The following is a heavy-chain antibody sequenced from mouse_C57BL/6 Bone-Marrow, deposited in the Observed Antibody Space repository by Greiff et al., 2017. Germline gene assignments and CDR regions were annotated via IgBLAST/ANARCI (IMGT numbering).Heavy chain of an antibody. J-gene: IGHJ4*01. Sequence: QVQLQQSGPELVRPGASVKISCKAPGYTFPSHWMQWVRPRPGQGLEWVGEIFPGSGSTYSNEKCKGTATLTVDTSSSTAYMQLSSLSSEDSAVYFCAREEDIYYGIPYAMDYWGRGTSGTASS. D-gene: IGHD2-1*01. V-gene: IGHV1-56*01. CDR2: IFPGSGST. CDR1: GYTFPSHW. CDR3: AREEDIYYGIPYAMDY.